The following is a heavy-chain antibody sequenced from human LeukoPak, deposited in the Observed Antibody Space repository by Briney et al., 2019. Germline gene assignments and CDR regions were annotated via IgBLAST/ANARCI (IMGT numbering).Heavy chain of an antibody. D-gene: IGHD1-26*01. V-gene: IGHV4-31*03. CDR3: ARELWELDYFDY. CDR1: GGSISSGGYY. J-gene: IGHJ4*02. CDR2: IYYSGST. Sequence: SQTLSLTCTVSGGSISSGGYYWSWIRQHPGKGLEWIGYIYYSGSTYYNPSLKSRVTISVDTSKNQFSLKLSSVTAADTAVYYCARELWELDYFDYWGQGTLVTVSS.